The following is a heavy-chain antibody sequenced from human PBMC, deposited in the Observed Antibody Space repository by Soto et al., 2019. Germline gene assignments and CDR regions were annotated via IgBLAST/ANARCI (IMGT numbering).Heavy chain of an antibody. CDR2: FRPHDKYA. CDR1: GYYFNSYV. Sequence: QVQLVQSGPEVTKPVASLRVSCKTSGYYFNSYVINCLRQAPRHGLEWMGWFRPHDKYAHYAQNSQGRVSMTIDAYTNTAFMELRSLRSDDTAIYYFTRRDFKSSGSYFWFDPWAPETPVTVSS. CDR3: TRRDFKSSGSYFWFDP. D-gene: IGHD1-26*01. V-gene: IGHV1-18*01. J-gene: IGHJ5*02.